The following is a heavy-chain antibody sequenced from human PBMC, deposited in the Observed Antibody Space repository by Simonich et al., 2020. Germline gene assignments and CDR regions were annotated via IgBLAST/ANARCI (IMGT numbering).Heavy chain of an antibody. CDR1: GFTFSSYS. CDR2: ISRSSRYI. CDR3: ARARGDSSSWYFDY. D-gene: IGHD6-13*01. Sequence: EVQLVESGGGLFKPGGSLRLSCAASGFTFSSYSMNWVRQAPRKWREWVSSISRSSRYIYYAASVKGRFTISRDNAKNSLYLQMNSLRAEDTDVYYCARARGDSSSWYFDYWGQGTLVTVSS. V-gene: IGHV3-21*01. J-gene: IGHJ4*02.